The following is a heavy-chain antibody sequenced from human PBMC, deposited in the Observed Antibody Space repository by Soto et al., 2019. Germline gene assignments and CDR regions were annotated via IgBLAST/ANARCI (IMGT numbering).Heavy chain of an antibody. V-gene: IGHV3-33*01. CDR2: IWYDGSNK. J-gene: IGHJ6*02. Sequence: QVQLVESGGGVVQPGRSLRLSCAASGFTFSSYGMHWVRQAPGKGLEWVAVIWYDGSNKYYADSVKGRFTISRDNSKNTLYLQMNSLRAEDTAVYYCARDPCPAAAGYGMDVWGQGTTVTVSS. CDR3: ARDPCPAAAGYGMDV. CDR1: GFTFSSYG. D-gene: IGHD2-2*01.